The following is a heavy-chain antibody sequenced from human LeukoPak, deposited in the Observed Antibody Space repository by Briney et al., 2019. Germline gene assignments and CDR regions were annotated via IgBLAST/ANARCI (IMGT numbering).Heavy chain of an antibody. J-gene: IGHJ4*02. CDR1: GGSISSYY. D-gene: IGHD6-6*01. Sequence: SETLSLTCTVSGGSISSYYWSWIRQPPGKGLEWIGYIYYSGSTNYNPSLKSRVTISVDTSKNQFSLKLSSVTAADTAVYYCARVASSSDLYYFDYWGQGTLVTVSS. V-gene: IGHV4-59*12. CDR2: IYYSGST. CDR3: ARVASSSDLYYFDY.